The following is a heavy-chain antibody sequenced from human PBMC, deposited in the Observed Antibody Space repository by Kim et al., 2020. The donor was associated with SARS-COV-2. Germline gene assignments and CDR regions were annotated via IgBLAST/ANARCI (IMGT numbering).Heavy chain of an antibody. D-gene: IGHD1-26*01. CDR2: INHSGST. CDR3: ARESPGTIVGATTSDY. J-gene: IGHJ4*02. Sequence: SETLSLTCAVYGGSFSGYYWSWIRQPPGKGLEWIGEINHSGSTNYNPSLKSRVTISVDTSKNQFSLKLSSVTAADTAVYYCARESPGTIVGATTSDYWGQGTLVTVSS. CDR1: GGSFSGYY. V-gene: IGHV4-34*01.